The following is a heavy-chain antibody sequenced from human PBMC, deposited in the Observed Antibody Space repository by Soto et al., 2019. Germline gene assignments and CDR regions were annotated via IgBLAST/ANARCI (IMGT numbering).Heavy chain of an antibody. D-gene: IGHD5-18*01. V-gene: IGHV3-48*03. CDR2: ISSSGSTI. CDR3: AREIGYSYGTAYYYYYGMDV. Sequence: GGSLRLTCAASGFTFSSYEMNWVRQAPGKGLEWVSYISSSGSTIYYADSVKGRFTISRDNAKNTLYLQMNSLRAEDTAVYYCAREIGYSYGTAYYYYYGMDVWGQGTTVTVSS. CDR1: GFTFSSYE. J-gene: IGHJ6*02.